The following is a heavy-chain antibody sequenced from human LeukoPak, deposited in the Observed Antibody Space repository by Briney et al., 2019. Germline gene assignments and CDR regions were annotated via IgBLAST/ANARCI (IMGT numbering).Heavy chain of an antibody. CDR2: INSDGSST. CDR1: GFTFSSYW. V-gene: IGHV3-74*01. J-gene: IGHJ4*02. CDR3: AKDLRITMIVVVITPDY. Sequence: HAGGSLRLSCAASGFTFSSYWMHWVRQAPGKGLVWVSRINSDGSSTSYADSVKGRFTISRDNSKNTLYLQMNSLRAEDTAVYYCAKDLRITMIVVVITPDYWGQGTLVTVSS. D-gene: IGHD3-22*01.